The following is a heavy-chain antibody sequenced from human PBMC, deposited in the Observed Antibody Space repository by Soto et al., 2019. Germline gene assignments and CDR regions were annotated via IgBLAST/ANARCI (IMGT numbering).Heavy chain of an antibody. CDR2: ISSSGSTI. D-gene: IGHD1-7*01. CDR1: GFTFSSYE. V-gene: IGHV3-48*03. CDR3: ARVGGTGTGWFDP. J-gene: IGHJ5*02. Sequence: GGSLRLSCAASGFTFSSYEMNWVRQAPGKGLEWVSYISSSGSTIYYADSVKGRFTISRDNAKNSLYLQMNSLRAEDTAVYYCARVGGTGTGWFDPWGQGTLVTVSS.